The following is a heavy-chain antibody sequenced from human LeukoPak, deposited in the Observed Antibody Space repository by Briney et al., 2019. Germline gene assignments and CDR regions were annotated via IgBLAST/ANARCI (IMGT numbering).Heavy chain of an antibody. D-gene: IGHD3-3*01. V-gene: IGHV3-66*01. J-gene: IGHJ4*02. CDR3: AGWSASAMRY. Sequence: WGSLRLSCAASGFTVISNYMSWVRQAPGKGLDWVSAINSGGNTFYADSVKGRFTISRDNSQNTLYLQMNTLRAEDTAVYFCAGWSASAMRYWGQGTLVTVSS. CDR1: GFTVISNY. CDR2: INSGGNT.